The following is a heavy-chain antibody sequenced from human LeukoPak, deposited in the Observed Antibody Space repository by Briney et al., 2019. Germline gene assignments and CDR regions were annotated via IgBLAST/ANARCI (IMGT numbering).Heavy chain of an antibody. CDR3: ARDPTRNIAAMSPY. Sequence: GGSLRLSCAASGFTFSSYSMNWVRQAPGKGLEWVSSISSSSGYIYYADSVKGRFTISRDNAKNSLYLQMNSLRAEDTAVYYCARDPTRNIAAMSPYWGQGTLVTVSS. D-gene: IGHD6-13*01. CDR2: ISSSSGYI. V-gene: IGHV3-21*01. CDR1: GFTFSSYS. J-gene: IGHJ4*02.